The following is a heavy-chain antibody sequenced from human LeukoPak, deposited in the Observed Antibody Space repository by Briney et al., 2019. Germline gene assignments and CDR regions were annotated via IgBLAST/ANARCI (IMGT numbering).Heavy chain of an antibody. J-gene: IGHJ6*02. CDR1: RFTFSSYE. D-gene: IGHD3-10*01. CDR2: ISSSGSGI. CDR3: ASTIRLDV. V-gene: IGHV3-48*03. Sequence: PGGSLRLSCADSRFTFSSYEMNWVRQAPGKGLEWVSYISSSGSGIYYADSVKGRFTISRDNAKNALYLQMNSLRAEDTAVYYCASTIRLDVWGQGTTVIVSS.